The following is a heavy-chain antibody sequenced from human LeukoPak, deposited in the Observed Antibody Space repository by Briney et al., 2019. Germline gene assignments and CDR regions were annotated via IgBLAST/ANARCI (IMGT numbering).Heavy chain of an antibody. CDR3: AGHHPRNTVDF. CDR1: GGSISSYQ. CDR2: ISHSGFT. J-gene: IGHJ4*02. D-gene: IGHD2/OR15-2a*01. Sequence: PSETLSLTCTVSGGSISSYQWSWIRQPPGKGLEWIGYISHSGFTNYNPSLKSRVTISLDTSKNPFSLKLTSVTAADTAVYYCAGHHPRNTVDFWGQGTLVTVSS. V-gene: IGHV4-59*08.